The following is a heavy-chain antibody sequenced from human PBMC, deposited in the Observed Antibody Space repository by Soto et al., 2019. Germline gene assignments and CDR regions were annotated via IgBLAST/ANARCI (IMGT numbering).Heavy chain of an antibody. V-gene: IGHV1-69*01. D-gene: IGHD1-26*01. CDR2: IIPIFGTA. J-gene: IGHJ4*02. Sequence: QVQLVQSGAEVKKPGSSVKVSCKASGGTFSSYAISWVRQAPGQGLEWMGGIIPIFGTANYAQKFQGRVTITADESTSKAYMELSSLRSEDTAVYYCARDALGRSGSYSVFGYWGQGTLVTVSS. CDR1: GGTFSSYA. CDR3: ARDALGRSGSYSVFGY.